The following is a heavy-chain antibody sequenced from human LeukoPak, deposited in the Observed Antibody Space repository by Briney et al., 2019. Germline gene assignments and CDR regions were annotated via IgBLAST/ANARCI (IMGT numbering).Heavy chain of an antibody. D-gene: IGHD3-10*01. CDR3: ARGTYGSGSYWYYYYYMDV. CDR2: IRYDGSNK. V-gene: IGHV3-30*02. Sequence: GGSLRLSCAASGFTFSSYGMHWVRQAPGKGLEWVAFIRYDGSNKYYADSVKGRFTISRDNSKNTLYLQMNSLRAEDTAVYYCARGTYGSGSYWYYYYYMDVWGKGTTVTVSS. CDR1: GFTFSSYG. J-gene: IGHJ6*03.